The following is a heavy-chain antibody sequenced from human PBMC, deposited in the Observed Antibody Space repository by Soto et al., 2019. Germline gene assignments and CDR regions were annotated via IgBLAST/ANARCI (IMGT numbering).Heavy chain of an antibody. CDR1: LFIVSDNY. CDR3: ATRMTTAPY. V-gene: IGHV3-66*01. J-gene: IGHJ4*02. CDR2: IYSGGGT. D-gene: IGHD4-17*01. Sequence: EVRLVQSGGGLVQPGGSLRLSCAASLFIVSDNYMSWVRQAPGKGLEWVSLIYSGGGTDYAESVKGRFTLSRDNSKNTLYLQMNSLKAKDAGIYYCATRMTTAPYWGQGTVVTLSS.